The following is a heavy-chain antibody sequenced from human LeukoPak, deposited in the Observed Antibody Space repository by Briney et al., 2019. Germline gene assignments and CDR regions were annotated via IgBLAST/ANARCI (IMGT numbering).Heavy chain of an antibody. Sequence: GGSLRLSCAASGFTFSSYAMSWVRQAPGKGLEWVSAISGSGGSTYYADSVKGRFTISRDNSKNTLYRQMNSLRAEDTAVYYCAKEIFSGPIFGVVIYYFYGMDVWGQGTTVTVSS. V-gene: IGHV3-23*01. CDR1: GFTFSSYA. CDR2: ISGSGGST. CDR3: AKEIFSGPIFGVVIYYFYGMDV. D-gene: IGHD3-3*01. J-gene: IGHJ6*02.